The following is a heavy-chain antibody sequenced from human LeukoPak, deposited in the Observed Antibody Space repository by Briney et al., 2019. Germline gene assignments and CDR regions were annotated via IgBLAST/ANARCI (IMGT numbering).Heavy chain of an antibody. J-gene: IGHJ4*02. CDR3: ARLKDYGSGSYYTPAYFDY. D-gene: IGHD3-10*01. CDR1: GYSFTSYW. V-gene: IGHV5-51*01. Sequence: HGESLKISCKGSGYSFTSYWIGWVRQMPGKGLEWMGIIYPGDSDTRYSPSFQGQVTISADKSISTAYLQWSSLKASDTAMYYCARLKDYGSGSYYTPAYFDYWGQGTLVTVSS. CDR2: IYPGDSDT.